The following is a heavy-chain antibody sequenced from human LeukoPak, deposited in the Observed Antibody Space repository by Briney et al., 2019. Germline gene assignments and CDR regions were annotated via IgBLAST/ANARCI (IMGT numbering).Heavy chain of an antibody. CDR3: ARGTPRWLQSRVPREGADY. V-gene: IGHV4-34*01. CDR2: INHSGST. J-gene: IGHJ4*02. Sequence: SETLSLTCAVYGGSFSGYYWSWIRQPPGKGLEWIGEINHSGSTNYNPSLKSRVTISVDTSKNQFSLKLSSVTAADTAVYYCARGTPRWLQSRVPREGADYWGQGTLVTVSS. D-gene: IGHD5-12*01. CDR1: GGSFSGYY.